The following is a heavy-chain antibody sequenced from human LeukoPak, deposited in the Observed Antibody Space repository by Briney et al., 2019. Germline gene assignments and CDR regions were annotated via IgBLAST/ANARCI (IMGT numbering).Heavy chain of an antibody. CDR1: GGSINNYY. J-gene: IGHJ4*02. V-gene: IGHV4-59*01. CDR2: IYYSGST. Sequence: SETLSLTCTISGGSINNYYWSWIRQPPGKGLEWIGYIYYSGSTNYNPSLKSRVTISVDTSKNQFSLKLSSVTAADTAVYYCARAPVWYGHLRGFDYWGQGTLVSVSS. D-gene: IGHD3-10*01. CDR3: ARAPVWYGHLRGFDY.